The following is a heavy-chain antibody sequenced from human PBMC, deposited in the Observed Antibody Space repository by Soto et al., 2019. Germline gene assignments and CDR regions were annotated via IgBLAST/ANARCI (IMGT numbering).Heavy chain of an antibody. Sequence: EVQLVESGGGLIQPGGSLRLSCAASGFTVSSNYMSWVRQAPGKGLEWVSVIYSGGSTYYADSVKGRFTISRDNSKNTLYLQMNSLRAEDTAVYYCAKWETYYYDSSGYYYFDYWGQGTLVTVSS. V-gene: IGHV3-53*01. CDR3: AKWETYYYDSSGYYYFDY. D-gene: IGHD3-22*01. CDR1: GFTVSSNY. J-gene: IGHJ4*02. CDR2: IYSGGST.